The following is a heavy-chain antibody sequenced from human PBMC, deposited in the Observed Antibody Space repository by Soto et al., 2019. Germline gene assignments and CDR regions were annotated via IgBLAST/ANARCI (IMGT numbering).Heavy chain of an antibody. CDR3: ARRGQLEPYYYYYYMDV. V-gene: IGHV4-59*08. CDR1: GGSISSYY. J-gene: IGHJ6*03. CDR2: IYYSGST. Sequence: PSETLSLTCTVSGGSISSYYWSWIRQPPGKGLEWIGYIYYSGSTNYNPSLKSRVTISVDTSKNQFSLKLSSVTAADTAVYYCARRGQLEPYYYYYYMDVSGKGTTVTVSS. D-gene: IGHD1-1*01.